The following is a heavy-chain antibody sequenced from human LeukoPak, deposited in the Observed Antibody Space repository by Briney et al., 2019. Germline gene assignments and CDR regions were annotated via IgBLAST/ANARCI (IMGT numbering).Heavy chain of an antibody. CDR2: ISWNSGSI. Sequence: GGSLRLSCAASGFTFDDYAMHWVRQAPGKGLEWVSGISWNSGSIGYADSVKSRFTISRDNAKNSLYLQMNSLRAEDTALYYCAKAGKDYDFWSGYGDWGQGTLVTVSS. CDR3: AKAGKDYDFWSGYGD. D-gene: IGHD3-3*01. V-gene: IGHV3-9*01. CDR1: GFTFDDYA. J-gene: IGHJ4*02.